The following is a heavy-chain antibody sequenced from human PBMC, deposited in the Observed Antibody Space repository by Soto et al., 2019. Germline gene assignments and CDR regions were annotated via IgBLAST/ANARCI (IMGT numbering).Heavy chain of an antibody. Sequence: QVQLVESGGGVVQPGWSLRLSCAASGFTFSSYAMHWVRHAPGKGLEWVAVISYDGSNKYYADSVKGRFTISRDNSKNQLYLQMNSLRAEDTAVYYCARPTRIAVAAYFDYWGQGTLVTVSS. CDR1: GFTFSSYA. D-gene: IGHD6-19*01. V-gene: IGHV3-30-3*01. CDR3: ARPTRIAVAAYFDY. CDR2: ISYDGSNK. J-gene: IGHJ4*02.